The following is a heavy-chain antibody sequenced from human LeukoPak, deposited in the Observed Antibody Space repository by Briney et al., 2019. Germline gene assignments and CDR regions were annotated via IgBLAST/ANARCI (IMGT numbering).Heavy chain of an antibody. Sequence: SQILSLTCTVSGGSISSGGYYWSWIRQPPGKGLEWIGYIYYSGSTNYNPSLKSRVTISVDTSKNQFSPKLSSVTAADTAVYYCARVRSGSYFPWGQGTLVTVSS. V-gene: IGHV4-61*08. J-gene: IGHJ5*02. D-gene: IGHD1-26*01. CDR1: GGSISSGGYY. CDR2: IYYSGST. CDR3: ARVRSGSYFP.